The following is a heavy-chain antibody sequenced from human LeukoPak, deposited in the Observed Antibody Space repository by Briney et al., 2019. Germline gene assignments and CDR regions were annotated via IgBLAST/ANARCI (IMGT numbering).Heavy chain of an antibody. J-gene: IGHJ4*02. CDR3: ARLYGVHLIDY. V-gene: IGHV3-33*01. Sequence: PGGSLRLSCAASASDFSRHGMHWVRQAPGKGLEWVALIWFDGSQEYYADSVRGRFTVSRDNSNNMVYLQMNSLRDEDTGFYYCARLYGVHLIDYWGQGTLVTVSS. CDR2: IWFDGSQE. CDR1: ASDFSRHG. D-gene: IGHD4-17*01.